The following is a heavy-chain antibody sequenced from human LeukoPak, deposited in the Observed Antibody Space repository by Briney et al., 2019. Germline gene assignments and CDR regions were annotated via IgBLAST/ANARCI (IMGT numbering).Heavy chain of an antibody. V-gene: IGHV4-38-2*02. CDR1: GYSINSGYY. Sequence: SETLSLTCTVSGYSINSGYYWSWIRQPPGKRLEWIGSIYYSGSTYSNPTLKSRLTISVETFKNQISLNLTSVTAADAAVYYCARLAWGRLDYWGQGTLVTVSS. J-gene: IGHJ4*02. CDR3: ARLAWGRLDY. CDR2: IYYSGST. D-gene: IGHD7-27*01.